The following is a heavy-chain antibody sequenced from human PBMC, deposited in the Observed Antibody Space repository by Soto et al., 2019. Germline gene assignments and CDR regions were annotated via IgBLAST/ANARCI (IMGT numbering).Heavy chain of an antibody. CDR3: ARVRVPAEYYYYCYMDV. J-gene: IGHJ6*03. CDR1: GGSISSYY. D-gene: IGHD2-2*01. V-gene: IGHV4-59*01. Sequence: QVQLQESGPGLVKPSETLSLTCTVSGGSISSYYWSWIRQPPGKGLEWIGYIYYSGSTNYNPTLKSRVTISVDTSKNQLSLKLSSLTAADTAVYYCARVRVPAEYYYYCYMDVCGKVTTVNVSS. CDR2: IYYSGST.